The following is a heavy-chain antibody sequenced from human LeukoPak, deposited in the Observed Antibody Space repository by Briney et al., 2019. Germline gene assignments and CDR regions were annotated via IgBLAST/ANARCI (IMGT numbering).Heavy chain of an antibody. V-gene: IGHV1-69*04. Sequence: GASVKVSCKASGGTFSSYAISWVRQAPGQGLEWMGRIIPILGIANYAQKFQGRVTITADKSTSTAYMELSSLRSEDTAVYYCARVPLSSDPLITMVPSGHWFDSWGQGTLVTVSS. CDR3: ARVPLSSDPLITMVPSGHWFDS. CDR2: IIPILGIA. D-gene: IGHD3-10*01. CDR1: GGTFSSYA. J-gene: IGHJ5*01.